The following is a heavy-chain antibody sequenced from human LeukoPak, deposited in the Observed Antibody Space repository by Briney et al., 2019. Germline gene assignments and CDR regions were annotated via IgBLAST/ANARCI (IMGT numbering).Heavy chain of an antibody. J-gene: IGHJ6*02. Sequence: GGSLRLSCAGSGFTFSSYSMNWVPQAPGKGLEWVSSISSGRTYIYYADSVKGRFTIFRDNAQNSLYLQMNSLRAEDTAVYYCARAKEYYDILTGYGYYYGMDVWGQGTTVTVSS. D-gene: IGHD3-9*01. CDR2: ISSGRTYI. CDR1: GFTFSSYS. V-gene: IGHV3-21*01. CDR3: ARAKEYYDILTGYGYYYGMDV.